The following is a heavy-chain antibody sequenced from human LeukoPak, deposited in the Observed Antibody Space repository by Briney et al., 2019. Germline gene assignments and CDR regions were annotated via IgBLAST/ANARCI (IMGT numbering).Heavy chain of an antibody. D-gene: IGHD1-26*01. Sequence: GGSLRLSCAASGFTFSSYGMHWVRQAPGKGLEWVAFIRYDGSNKYYADSVKGRFTISRDNSKNTLHLLMNSLRAEDTAVYYCAKEEVQWELRFDYWGQGTLVTVSS. CDR3: AKEEVQWELRFDY. CDR2: IRYDGSNK. J-gene: IGHJ4*02. V-gene: IGHV3-30*02. CDR1: GFTFSSYG.